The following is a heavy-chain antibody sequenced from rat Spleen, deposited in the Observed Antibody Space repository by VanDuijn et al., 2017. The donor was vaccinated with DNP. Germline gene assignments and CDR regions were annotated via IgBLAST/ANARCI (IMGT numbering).Heavy chain of an antibody. V-gene: IGHV2S12*01. CDR2: ISNGGST. CDR1: GFSLTSYG. CDR3: ASGTATWFAY. Sequence: QVQLKESGPGLVQPSQTLSLTCTVSGFSLTSYGVSWVRQPPGKGLEWIAAISNGGSTYYNSALKSRLSISRDTSKSQVFLKMNSLQTEDTAMYFCASGTATWFAYWGQGTLVTVSS. J-gene: IGHJ3*01. D-gene: IGHD1-2*01.